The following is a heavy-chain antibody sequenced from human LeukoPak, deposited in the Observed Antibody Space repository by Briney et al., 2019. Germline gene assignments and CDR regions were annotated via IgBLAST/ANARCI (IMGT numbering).Heavy chain of an antibody. CDR1: GFTFSSYA. J-gene: IGHJ4*02. Sequence: GRSLRLSCAASGFTFSSYAMHWVRRAPGKGLEWVAVISYDGSSKYYADSVKGRFTISRDNSKNTLYLQMNSLRAEDTAVYYCARDAFYYDFWSGYYTLGDYFDYWGQGTLVTVSS. CDR2: ISYDGSSK. D-gene: IGHD3-3*01. CDR3: ARDAFYYDFWSGYYTLGDYFDY. V-gene: IGHV3-30-3*01.